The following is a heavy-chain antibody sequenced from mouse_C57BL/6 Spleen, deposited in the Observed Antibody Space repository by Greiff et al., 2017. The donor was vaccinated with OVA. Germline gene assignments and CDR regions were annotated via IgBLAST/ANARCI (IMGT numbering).Heavy chain of an antibody. D-gene: IGHD1-2*01. CDR3: ARKYDGYSPHWYFDV. J-gene: IGHJ1*03. Sequence: VQLQQSGAELVKPGASVKLSCTASGFNIKDYYMHWVKQRTEQGLEWIGRIDPEDGETKYAPKVQGKATISADTSSNTAYLQLSSLTSADNAVNYCARKYDGYSPHWYFDVWGKGTTVTVSS. CDR2: IDPEDGET. V-gene: IGHV14-2*01. CDR1: GFNIKDYY.